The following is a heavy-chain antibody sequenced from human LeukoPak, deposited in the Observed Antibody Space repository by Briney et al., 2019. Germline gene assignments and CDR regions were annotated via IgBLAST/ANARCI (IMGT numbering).Heavy chain of an antibody. CDR1: GGSISSGSYY. CDR2: IYTSGST. CDR3: ARVRSTSWFDS. Sequence: PSQTLSLTCTVSGGSISSGSYYWSWIRQPAGKGLEWIGRIYTSGSTNYNPSLKSRVTISVDTSKNQFSLRLSSVTAADTAVYYCARVRSTSWFDSWGQGTLVTVSS. V-gene: IGHV4-61*02. J-gene: IGHJ5*01. D-gene: IGHD1-26*01.